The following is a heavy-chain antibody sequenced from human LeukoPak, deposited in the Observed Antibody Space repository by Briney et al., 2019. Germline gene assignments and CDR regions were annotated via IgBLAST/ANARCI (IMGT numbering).Heavy chain of an antibody. CDR1: GGSISSYY. CDR2: IYTSGST. CDR3: ARGKPDGSYGGGNWFDP. D-gene: IGHD1-26*01. J-gene: IGHJ5*02. V-gene: IGHV4-4*09. Sequence: SETLSLTCTVSGGSISSYYWSWIRQPPGKGLEWIGYIYTSGSTNYNPSLKSRVTISVDTSKNQFSLKLSSVTAADTAVYYCARGKPDGSYGGGNWFDPWGQGTLVTVSS.